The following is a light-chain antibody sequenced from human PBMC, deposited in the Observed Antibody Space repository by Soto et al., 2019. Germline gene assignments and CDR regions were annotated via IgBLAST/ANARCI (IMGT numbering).Light chain of an antibody. CDR3: AAWDDSLTGLV. Sequence: QSVLTQPPSASGTPGQRVTISCSGSSSNIGGNTVNWYQQFPGTAPKLLIYSNNQRPSGVPDRFSGSKSDTSASLAISGLQSEDEADYYCAAWDDSLTGLVFGTGTKVTVL. CDR2: SNN. J-gene: IGLJ1*01. V-gene: IGLV1-44*01. CDR1: SSNIGGNT.